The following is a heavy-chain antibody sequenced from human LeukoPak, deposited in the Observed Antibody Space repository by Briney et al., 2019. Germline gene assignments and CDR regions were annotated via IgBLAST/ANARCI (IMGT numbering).Heavy chain of an antibody. J-gene: IGHJ4*02. D-gene: IGHD6-19*01. CDR3: AKDIGQWLGKYYFDY. V-gene: IGHV3-9*01. Sequence: GRSLRLSCAASGFTFDDYAMHWVRQAPGQGLEWDSGISWNSGSIGYADSVKGRFTISRDNAKNSLYLQMNSLRAEDTALYYCAKDIGQWLGKYYFDYWGQGTLVTVSS. CDR2: ISWNSGSI. CDR1: GFTFDDYA.